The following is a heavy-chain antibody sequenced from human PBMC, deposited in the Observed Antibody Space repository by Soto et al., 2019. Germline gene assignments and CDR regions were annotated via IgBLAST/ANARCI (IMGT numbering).Heavy chain of an antibody. D-gene: IGHD1-26*01. CDR1: GFTFSSYG. CDR2: IWYDGSNK. Sequence: QVQLVESGGGVVQPGRSLRLSCAASGFTFSSYGMHWVRQAPGKGLEWLAVIWYDGSNKYYADSVKGRFTISRDNSKNTLYLQMNSLRAEDTAVYYCARDGGIVGATNYFDYWGQGTLVTVSS. V-gene: IGHV3-33*01. J-gene: IGHJ4*02. CDR3: ARDGGIVGATNYFDY.